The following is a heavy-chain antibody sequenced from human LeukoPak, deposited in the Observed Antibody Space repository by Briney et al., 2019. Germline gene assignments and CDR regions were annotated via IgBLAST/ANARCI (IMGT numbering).Heavy chain of an antibody. CDR1: GGTFSSYA. J-gene: IGHJ4*02. Sequence: ASVKVSCKASGGTFSSYAISWVRQAPGQGLEWMGRIIPIFGTANYAQKFQGRVTITTDESTSTAYMELSSLRSEDTAVYYCARDRYYYDNSGYPPTWGIGYWGQGTLVTVSS. CDR2: IIPIFGTA. D-gene: IGHD3-22*01. V-gene: IGHV1-69*05. CDR3: ARDRYYYDNSGYPPTWGIGY.